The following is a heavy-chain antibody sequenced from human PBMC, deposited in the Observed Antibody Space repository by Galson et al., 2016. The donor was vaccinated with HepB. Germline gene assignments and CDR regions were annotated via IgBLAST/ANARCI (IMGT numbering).Heavy chain of an antibody. CDR3: ASELWFGESSNFYYYGSDV. CDR2: IFYSGST. Sequence: SLTCSVSGASISSSSYYWAWIRQPPGKGLEWIGSIFYSGSTSYNPSLKSRVTISVDTSKNQFSLKLISMTAADTAVYYCASELWFGESSNFYYYGSDVWGPGTTVIVSS. D-gene: IGHD3-10*01. J-gene: IGHJ6*02. V-gene: IGHV4-39*02. CDR1: GASISSSSYY.